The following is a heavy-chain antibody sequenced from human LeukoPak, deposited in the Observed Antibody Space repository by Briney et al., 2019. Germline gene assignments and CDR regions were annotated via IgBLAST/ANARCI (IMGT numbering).Heavy chain of an antibody. Sequence: GASVKVSCKASGYTFTGYYMHWVRQAPGQGLEWMGWINPNSGGTNYAQKFQGRVTMTRDTSISTAYMELSRLRSDDTAVYYCAKELGDSSGYPDAFAIWGQGTMVTVSS. D-gene: IGHD3-22*01. CDR2: INPNSGGT. CDR3: AKELGDSSGYPDAFAI. CDR1: GYTFTGYY. J-gene: IGHJ3*02. V-gene: IGHV1-2*02.